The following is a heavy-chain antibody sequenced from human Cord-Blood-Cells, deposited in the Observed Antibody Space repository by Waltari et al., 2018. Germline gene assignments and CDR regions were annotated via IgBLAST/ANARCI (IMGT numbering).Heavy chain of an antibody. D-gene: IGHD3-3*01. CDR1: GYTFTGYY. Sequence: QVQLVQSGAEVKKPGASVKVSCKASGYTFTGYYMHWVRQAPGQGLEWMGLINTNSGGTNYAQKFKGRVTMTRDTSISTAYMELSRLRSDDTAVYYCARDYEGYYFDYWGQGTLVTVSS. CDR3: ARDYEGYYFDY. CDR2: INTNSGGT. V-gene: IGHV1-2*02. J-gene: IGHJ4*02.